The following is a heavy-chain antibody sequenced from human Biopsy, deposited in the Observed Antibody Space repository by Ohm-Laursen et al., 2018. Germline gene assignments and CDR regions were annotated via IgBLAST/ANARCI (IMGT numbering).Heavy chain of an antibody. CDR3: ARGGSGGRSFDH. CDR2: VNHSGST. D-gene: IGHD2-15*01. CDR1: GSSFNDYS. Sequence: SETLSLTCTVFGSSFNDYSWTWIRQPPGKGLEWLGEVNHSGSTKYSPSLKSRVTISGDTSQNQFFLKLTSVTAADTAVYYCARGGSGGRSFDHWGQGTLVTVSS. J-gene: IGHJ4*02. V-gene: IGHV4-34*01.